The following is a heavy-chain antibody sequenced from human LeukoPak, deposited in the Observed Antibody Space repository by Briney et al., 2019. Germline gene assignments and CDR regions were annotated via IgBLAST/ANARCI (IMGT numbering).Heavy chain of an antibody. V-gene: IGHV4-34*01. CDR3: ARGLSGVAVAGTAYFDY. Sequence: SETLSLTCAVYGGSFSGYYWSWIRQPPGKGLEWIGEINHSGSTNYNPSLKSRVTISVDTSKNQFSLKLSSVTAADTAVYYCARGLSGVAVAGTAYFDYWGQGTLVTVSS. D-gene: IGHD6-19*01. CDR2: INHSGST. CDR1: GGSFSGYY. J-gene: IGHJ4*02.